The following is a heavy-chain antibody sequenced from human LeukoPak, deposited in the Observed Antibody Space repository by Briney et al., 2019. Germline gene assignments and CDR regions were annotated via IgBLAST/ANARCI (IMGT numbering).Heavy chain of an antibody. CDR3: ARGDGYNLTEGGYYFDY. D-gene: IGHD5-24*01. V-gene: IGHV4-59*12. CDR1: GGSISSYY. Sequence: SETLSLTCTVSGGSISSYYWTWIRQPPGKALEWIGYIYYSGSTNYNPSLKSRVTISVDTSRNQFSLKLSSVTAADTAVYYCARGDGYNLTEGGYYFDYWGQGTLVTVSS. J-gene: IGHJ4*02. CDR2: IYYSGST.